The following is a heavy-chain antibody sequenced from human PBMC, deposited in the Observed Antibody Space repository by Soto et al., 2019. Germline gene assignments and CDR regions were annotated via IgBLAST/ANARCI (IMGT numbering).Heavy chain of an antibody. V-gene: IGHV1-18*01. J-gene: IGHJ4*02. D-gene: IGHD1-26*01. CDR1: GYAFPHYV. Sequence: GASVKVSCKTSGYAFPHYVINWVRQAPGHGLEWMGFSTHTGNTNYARNFQGRVVLTTDTSTSTAYMEVTSLRSDDTAVYYCARSGEHPLDYWGQGTPVTVSS. CDR3: ARSGEHPLDY. CDR2: STHTGNT.